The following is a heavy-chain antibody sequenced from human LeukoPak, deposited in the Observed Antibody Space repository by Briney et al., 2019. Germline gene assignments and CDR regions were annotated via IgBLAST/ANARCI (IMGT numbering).Heavy chain of an antibody. CDR1: GFTFSRYA. D-gene: IGHD4-17*01. CDR3: ARNPYGDYYFDY. J-gene: IGHJ4*02. CDR2: ISYDGSSK. Sequence: PGGSLRLSCAASGFTFSRYAMHWVRQAPGKGLEWVAIISYDGSSKYYADSVKGRFTISRDNSKNTLYLQMNSLRAEDTAVYYCARNPYGDYYFDYWGQGPLVTVSS. V-gene: IGHV3-30-3*01.